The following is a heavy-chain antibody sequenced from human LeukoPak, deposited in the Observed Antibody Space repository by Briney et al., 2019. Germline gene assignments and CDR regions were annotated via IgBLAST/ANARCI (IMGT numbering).Heavy chain of an antibody. D-gene: IGHD4-17*01. CDR2: ISGSGGRT. CDR3: AKDPNGDYFGAFDM. Sequence: PGGSLRLSCAASGFAFSTYAMSWVRQAPGKGLEWVSAISGSGGRTYYADSVKGRFTISRDNSKNTVYLQMNSLRVEDTAAFYCAKDPNGDYFGAFDMWGQGTMVTVSS. J-gene: IGHJ3*02. V-gene: IGHV3-23*01. CDR1: GFAFSTYA.